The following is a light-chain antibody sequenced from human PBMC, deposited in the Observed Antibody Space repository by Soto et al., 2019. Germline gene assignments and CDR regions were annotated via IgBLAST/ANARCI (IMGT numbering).Light chain of an antibody. CDR3: QQLNSYPIT. V-gene: IGKV1-9*01. Sequence: TQLTQSPSSLSASVGDRVTITCRASQGISSYLAWYQQRPGKAPELLIYAASTLQSGVPSRFSGSGSGTDFTLTISSLQPEDFATYHCQQLNSYPITFGPGTKVDIK. CDR2: AAS. CDR1: QGISSY. J-gene: IGKJ3*01.